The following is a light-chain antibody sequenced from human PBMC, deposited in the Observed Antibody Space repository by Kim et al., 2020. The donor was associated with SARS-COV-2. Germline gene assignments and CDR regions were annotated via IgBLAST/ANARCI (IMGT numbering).Light chain of an antibody. CDR1: QSVSSSY. V-gene: IGKV3-20*01. J-gene: IGKJ2*01. CDR2: GAS. Sequence: PGERATPSCRASQSVSSSYLAWYQQKPGQAPRLLIYGASSRATGIPDRFSGSGSGTDFTLTISRLEPEDFAVYYCQQYGSSPPYTFGQGTSWRS. CDR3: QQYGSSPPYT.